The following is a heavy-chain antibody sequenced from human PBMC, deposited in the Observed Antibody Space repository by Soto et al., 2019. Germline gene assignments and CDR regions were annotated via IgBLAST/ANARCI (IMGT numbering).Heavy chain of an antibody. CDR3: AKSNQPAAGPYCFDY. Sequence: GGSLRLSCAASGFTFSSYGMHWVRQAPGKGLEWVAVISYDGSNKYYADSVKGRFTISRDNSKNTLYLQMNSLRAEDTAVYYCAKSNQPAAGPYCFDYWGHGPLFPVPS. V-gene: IGHV3-30*18. CDR1: GFTFSSYG. J-gene: IGHJ4*01. CDR2: ISYDGSNK. D-gene: IGHD6-13*01.